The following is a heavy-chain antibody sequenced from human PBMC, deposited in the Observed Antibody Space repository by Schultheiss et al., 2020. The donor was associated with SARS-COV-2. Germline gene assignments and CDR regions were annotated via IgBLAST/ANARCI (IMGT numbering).Heavy chain of an antibody. Sequence: GGSLRLSCAASGFTFDDYAMHWVRQAPGKGLEWVSAISGSGGSTYYADSVKGRFTISRDNSKNTLYLQMNSLRAEDTAVYYCAKRPAVADFIDYWGQGTLVTVSS. CDR1: GFTFDDYA. V-gene: IGHV3-23*01. CDR2: ISGSGGST. CDR3: AKRPAVADFIDY. D-gene: IGHD6-19*01. J-gene: IGHJ4*02.